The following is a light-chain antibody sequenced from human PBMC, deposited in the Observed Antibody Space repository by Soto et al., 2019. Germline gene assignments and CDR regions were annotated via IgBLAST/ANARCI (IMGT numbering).Light chain of an antibody. CDR2: AAS. Sequence: QMTQSPSSLSASVGDRVSITCRANQTIRNFLQWYQQKPGKVPKFLIYAASSLVDGVPSRFSGSGSGADFTLTISSLQPEDFATYYCQQSYSIPYTFGQGTKLDIK. V-gene: IGKV1-39*01. CDR3: QQSYSIPYT. CDR1: QTIRNF. J-gene: IGKJ2*01.